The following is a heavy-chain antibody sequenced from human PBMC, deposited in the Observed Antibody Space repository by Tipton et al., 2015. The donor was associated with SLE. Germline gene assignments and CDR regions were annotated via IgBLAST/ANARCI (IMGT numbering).Heavy chain of an antibody. V-gene: IGHV3-23*01. CDR3: ARRNSESGAFDI. CDR1: GFTFSTYG. CDR2: ISGTDNST. J-gene: IGHJ3*02. D-gene: IGHD3-10*01. Sequence: GSLRLSCAASGFTFSTYGMRWVRQSPEKGLAWVSSISGTDNSTYYADSVKGRFTIPRDNSKNTLYLQMSSLRVEDTALYYCARRNSESGAFDIWGQGTLVTVSS.